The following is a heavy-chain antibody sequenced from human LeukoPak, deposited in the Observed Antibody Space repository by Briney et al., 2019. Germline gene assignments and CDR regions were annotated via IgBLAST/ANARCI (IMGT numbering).Heavy chain of an antibody. CDR1: GFTFSSYD. D-gene: IGHD3-22*01. CDR3: ATHDSSGFYYYFHY. Sequence: PGGSLRLSCAASGFTFSSYDMNWVRQAPGKGLEWVSYISNSGSTIYYADSVKGRFTISRDNSKNTLYLQMNSLRAEDTAVYYCATHDSSGFYYYFHYWGQGTLVTVSS. V-gene: IGHV3-48*03. CDR2: ISNSGSTI. J-gene: IGHJ4*02.